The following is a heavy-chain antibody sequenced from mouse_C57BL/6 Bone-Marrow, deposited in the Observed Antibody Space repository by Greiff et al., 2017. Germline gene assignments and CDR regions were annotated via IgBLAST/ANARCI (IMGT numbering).Heavy chain of an antibody. Sequence: QVQLQQPGAELVRPGSSVKLSCKASGYTFTSYWMDWVKQRPGQGLAWIGNIYPSDSETHYNQKFKDKATLTVDKSSSTAYMQLSSLTSEDSSVYYCARGGLRLQGWFAYWGQGTLVTVSA. J-gene: IGHJ3*01. CDR1: GYTFTSYW. V-gene: IGHV1-61*01. D-gene: IGHD3-2*02. CDR2: IYPSDSET. CDR3: ARGGLRLQGWFAY.